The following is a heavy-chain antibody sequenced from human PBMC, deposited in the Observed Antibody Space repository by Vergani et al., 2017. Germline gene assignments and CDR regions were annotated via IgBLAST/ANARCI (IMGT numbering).Heavy chain of an antibody. CDR3: ARARIVVVPAATRYYYYMDV. Sequence: EVQLLESGGDLVQPGGSLRLSCTASGFIFSTYAMSWVRQAPGKGLEWVSSISSSSSYIYYADSVKGRFTISRDNAKKSLYLQMNSLRADDTAVYYCARARIVVVPAATRYYYYMDVWGKGTTVTVSS. D-gene: IGHD2-2*01. CDR2: ISSSSSYI. V-gene: IGHV3-21*01. CDR1: GFIFSTYA. J-gene: IGHJ6*03.